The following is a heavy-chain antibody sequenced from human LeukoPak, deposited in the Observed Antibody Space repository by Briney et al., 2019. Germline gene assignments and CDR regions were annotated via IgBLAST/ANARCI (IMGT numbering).Heavy chain of an antibody. CDR2: IYYSGST. J-gene: IGHJ4*02. CDR3: ARGARAGYNLEPFDY. Sequence: SETLSLTCTVSGGSISSYYWSWIRQPPGKGLEWIGYIYYSGSTKYNPSLKSRVTIAVDTSKNQFSLKLRSVTAADTAVYYCARGARAGYNLEPFDYWGQGTLVTVSS. CDR1: GGSISSYY. D-gene: IGHD5-24*01. V-gene: IGHV4-59*08.